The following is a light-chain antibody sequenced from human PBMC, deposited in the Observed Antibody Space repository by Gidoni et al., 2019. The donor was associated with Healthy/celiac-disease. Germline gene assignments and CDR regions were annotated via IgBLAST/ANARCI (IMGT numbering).Light chain of an antibody. CDR2: GNS. V-gene: IGLV1-40*01. Sequence: QPVLTQPPSVSGAPGQRVTISCTGSSSNIGAGYDVHGYQQLPGTAPKLLIYGNSNRPSWVPDRFSGSKSGTSASLAITGLQAEDEADYYCQSYDSSLSVVFGGGTKLTVL. CDR3: QSYDSSLSVV. CDR1: SSNIGAGYD. J-gene: IGLJ2*01.